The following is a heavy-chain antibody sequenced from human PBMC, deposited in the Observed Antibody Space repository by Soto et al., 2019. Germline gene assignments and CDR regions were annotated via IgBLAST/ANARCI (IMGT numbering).Heavy chain of an antibody. CDR3: AKGVGGIVVVPAATDAFDI. CDR2: ISYDGSNK. CDR1: GFTFSSYG. V-gene: IGHV3-30*18. D-gene: IGHD2-2*01. J-gene: IGHJ3*02. Sequence: QVQLVESGGGVVQPGRSLRLSCAAYGFTFSSYGMHWVRQAPGKGLEWVAVISYDGSNKYYADSVKGRFTISRDNSKNTLYLQMNSLRAEDTAVYYCAKGVGGIVVVPAATDAFDIWGQGTMVTVSS.